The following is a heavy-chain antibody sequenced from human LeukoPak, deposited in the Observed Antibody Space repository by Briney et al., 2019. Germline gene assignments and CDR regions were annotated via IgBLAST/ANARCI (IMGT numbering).Heavy chain of an antibody. CDR1: GDSVSSNSVA. CDR2: TYYRSKWYN. CDR3: ARARADYDDAFDI. V-gene: IGHV6-1*01. D-gene: IGHD3-16*01. Sequence: SQTLSLTCAISGDSVSSNSVAWNWIRQSPSRGLEWLGRTYYRSKWYNDYAVSVKSRITVNPDTSKNQFSLQLNSVTPEDTAVYYCARARADYDDAFDIWGQGTMVTVSS. J-gene: IGHJ3*02.